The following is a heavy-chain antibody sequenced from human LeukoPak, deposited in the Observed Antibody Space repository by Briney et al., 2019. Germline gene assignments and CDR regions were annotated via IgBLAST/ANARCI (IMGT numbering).Heavy chain of an antibody. CDR3: ASSTQPMIVHPYYFDY. V-gene: IGHV3-21*01. J-gene: IGHJ4*02. D-gene: IGHD3-22*01. Sequence: GGSLRFSCAASGFTFSSYSMNWVRQAPGKGLEWVSSISSSSSYIYYADSVKGRFTISRDNAKNSLYLQMNSLRAEDTAVYYCASSTQPMIVHPYYFDYWGQGTLVTVSS. CDR2: ISSSSSYI. CDR1: GFTFSSYS.